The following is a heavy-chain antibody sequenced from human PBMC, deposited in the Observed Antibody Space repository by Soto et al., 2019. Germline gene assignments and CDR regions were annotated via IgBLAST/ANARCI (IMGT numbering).Heavy chain of an antibody. J-gene: IGHJ4*02. D-gene: IGHD2-8*01. Sequence: GGSLRLSCAASGFTFNNHGLHWVRQAPGKGLEWVAVIWYDGSNKFYAQAVKGRFTISRDNSKNTLFLQMNSLRAEDTAVYYCARDSSSGTKYFDFWGQGTLVTVS. CDR2: IWYDGSNK. CDR1: GFTFNNHG. CDR3: ARDSSSGTKYFDF. V-gene: IGHV3-33*01.